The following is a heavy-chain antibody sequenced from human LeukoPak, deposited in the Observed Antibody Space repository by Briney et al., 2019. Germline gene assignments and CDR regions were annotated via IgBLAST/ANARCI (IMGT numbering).Heavy chain of an antibody. CDR3: ARGSNYCSSISCHMND. D-gene: IGHD2-2*02. CDR1: GFTFSSYA. J-gene: IGHJ4*02. CDR2: ISYDGSKK. Sequence: GRSLRLSCAASGFTFSSYAMHWVRQAPGKGLEWVTIISYDGSKKYYADYVKGRFTISRDNAKNSLYLQMNSLRAEDTAVYYCARGSNYCSSISCHMNDWGQGTLVTVSS. V-gene: IGHV3-30*04.